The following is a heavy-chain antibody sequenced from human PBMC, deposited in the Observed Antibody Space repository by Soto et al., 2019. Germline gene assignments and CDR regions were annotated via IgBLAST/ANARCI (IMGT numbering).Heavy chain of an antibody. V-gene: IGHV6-1*01. CDR2: TYYRSKWYN. J-gene: IGHJ6*02. D-gene: IGHD1-20*01. CDR1: GDSVSSNSAA. CDR3: ARDEGSITGKTYYYYYGMDV. Sequence: SQTLSLTCAISGDSVSSNSAAWNWIRQSPSRGLEWLGRTYYRSKWYNDYAVSVKSRITINPDTSKNQFSLQLNSVTPEDTAVYYCARDEGSITGKTYYYYYGMDVWGQGTTVTVSS.